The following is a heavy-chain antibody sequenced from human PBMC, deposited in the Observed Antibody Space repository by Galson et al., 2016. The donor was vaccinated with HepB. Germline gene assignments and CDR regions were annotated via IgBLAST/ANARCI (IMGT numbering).Heavy chain of an antibody. CDR1: GDSVSSGTYF. Sequence: SETLSLTCTVSGDSVSSGTYFWSWIRQPPGKGLEWIGYMYSSGSTKYNPSLKSRVTISVDTSKKQFSLKLRSVTAADTAVYYCARAEGYGDGDDGFDVWGQGTMVTVSS. CDR2: MYSSGST. V-gene: IGHV4-61*01. CDR3: ARAEGYGDGDDGFDV. J-gene: IGHJ3*01. D-gene: IGHD4-17*01.